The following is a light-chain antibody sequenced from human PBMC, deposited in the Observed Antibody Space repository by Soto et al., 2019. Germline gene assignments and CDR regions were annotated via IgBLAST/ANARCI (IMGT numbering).Light chain of an antibody. V-gene: IGLV1-44*01. Sequence: QSVLTQPPSASGTPGQRVTISCSGSSSNIGSNTVNWYQQLPGTAPKLLIYSSNQRPSGVPDRFSGSKSGTSASLAISGHQSEDEADYYCVAWDDSGGEVFGGGTKPTVL. CDR3: VAWDDSGGEV. J-gene: IGLJ3*02. CDR1: SSNIGSNT. CDR2: SSN.